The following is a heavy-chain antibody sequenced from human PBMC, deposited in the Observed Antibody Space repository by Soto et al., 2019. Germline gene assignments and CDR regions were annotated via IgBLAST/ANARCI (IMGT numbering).Heavy chain of an antibody. Sequence: QVTLKESGPVLVKPAETLTLTCSISGFSLSDIRLGVGWIRQPPGKALEWLAHIFANDETTYSTSLKTRLSISRDTSKSQVVLTMTNLVPEDTGTYYCARMRVSGPYFDLFDNWGQGALVTVSS. V-gene: IGHV2-26*03. CDR3: ARMRVSGPYFDLFDN. D-gene: IGHD1-26*01. J-gene: IGHJ4*02. CDR2: IFANDET. CDR1: GFSLSDIRLG.